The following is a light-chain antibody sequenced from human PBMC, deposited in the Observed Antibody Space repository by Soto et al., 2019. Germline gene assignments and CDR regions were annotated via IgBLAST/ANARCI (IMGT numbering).Light chain of an antibody. CDR3: SSYVGTNSYV. CDR1: SSDVGGYNY. Sequence: SALTQPPSASGSPGQSVTISCTGTSSDVGGYNYVSWYQQYPGKAPKLIIYEVYKRPSGVPDRFSGSKSGNTAALTVSGLQAEDEADYYCSSYVGTNSYVFGTGTKVTVL. J-gene: IGLJ1*01. CDR2: EVY. V-gene: IGLV2-8*01.